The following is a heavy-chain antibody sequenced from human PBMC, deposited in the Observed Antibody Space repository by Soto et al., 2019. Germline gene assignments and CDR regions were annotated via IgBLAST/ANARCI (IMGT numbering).Heavy chain of an antibody. Sequence: EVQLLDSGGGWVQPGGSLRLSCVASGFVFSDYAMSWVRQAPGKGLEWVSAISADGSTTYYANSVKGRFTVSRVNSKNTLYLEMNTLRAEDTAISYCASVPIWCGSSSCYTEGFDSWGQGTRVTVSS. V-gene: IGHV3-23*01. D-gene: IGHD2-2*01. CDR3: ASVPIWCGSSSCYTEGFDS. CDR1: GFVFSDYA. CDR2: ISADGSTT. J-gene: IGHJ4*02.